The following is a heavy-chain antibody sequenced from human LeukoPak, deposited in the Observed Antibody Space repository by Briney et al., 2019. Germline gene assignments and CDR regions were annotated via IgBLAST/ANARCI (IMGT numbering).Heavy chain of an antibody. Sequence: GASVKVSFKASGYTFTMYYIHWVRQAPGQGLEWMGMINPSDGATTYAQRFQGRVTMTRDMSTTTDYMELRGLRFEDKAVYFCERELRGRRSGDLGVLFASYYTYYYMDVWGRGTTVTVSS. CDR2: INPSDGAT. V-gene: IGHV1-46*01. J-gene: IGHJ6*03. D-gene: IGHD3-10*01. CDR1: GYTFTMYY. CDR3: ERELRGRRSGDLGVLFASYYTYYYMDV.